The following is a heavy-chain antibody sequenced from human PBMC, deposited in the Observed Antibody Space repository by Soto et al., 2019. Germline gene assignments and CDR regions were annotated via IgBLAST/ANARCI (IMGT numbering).Heavy chain of an antibody. Sequence: QVQLVESGGGVVQPGTSLTLSCAASGFRFSGYGFHWVRQAPGKGLEWGSVIWYDGSNRYYADAVKGRFTISRADSRKTVYLQMNNLRDEDTAIFYCARDVGHVSRGCSYLDSWGQGTLVTLSS. CDR2: IWYDGSNR. V-gene: IGHV3-33*01. D-gene: IGHD3-16*01. J-gene: IGHJ4*02. CDR3: ARDVGHVSRGCSYLDS. CDR1: GFRFSGYG.